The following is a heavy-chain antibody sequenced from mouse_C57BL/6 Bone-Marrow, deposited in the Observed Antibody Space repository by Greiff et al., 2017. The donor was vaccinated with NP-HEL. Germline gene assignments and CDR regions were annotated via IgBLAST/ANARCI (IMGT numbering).Heavy chain of an antibody. CDR2: IYPRSGNT. Sequence: LVESGAELARPGASVKLSCKASGYTFTSYGISWVKQRTGQGLEWIGEIYPRSGNTYYNEKFKGKATLTADKSSSTAYMELRSLTSEDSAVYFCARFYYGNSDYWGQGTTLTVSS. D-gene: IGHD2-1*01. V-gene: IGHV1-81*01. J-gene: IGHJ2*01. CDR1: GYTFTSYG. CDR3: ARFYYGNSDY.